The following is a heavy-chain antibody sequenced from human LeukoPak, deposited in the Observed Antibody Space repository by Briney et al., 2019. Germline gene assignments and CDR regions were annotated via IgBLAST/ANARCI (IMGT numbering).Heavy chain of an antibody. CDR2: IYYSGST. J-gene: IGHJ4*02. V-gene: IGHV4-59*01. CDR1: GGSISSYY. D-gene: IGHD2-15*01. CDR3: ARDCSGASCYDY. Sequence: SETLSLTCAVSGGSISSYYWSWIRQPPGKGLEWIGYIYYSGSTNYNLSLKSRVTISLDTPRNQFSLKLSSVTAADTAVYYCARDCSGASCYDYWGQGTLVTVSS.